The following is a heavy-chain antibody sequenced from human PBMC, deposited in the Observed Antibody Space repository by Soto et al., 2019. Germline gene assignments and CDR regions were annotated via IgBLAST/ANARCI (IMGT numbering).Heavy chain of an antibody. Sequence: ASVKVSCKTSGYTFNSYFIHWVRQAPGQGLEWVGVINPSDDITSYAPKFQGRVTMTRDTSTSTAYMELSSLRSEDTAVYSCARAVGRDLDALEIWGQGTMVTVSS. D-gene: IGHD2-15*01. CDR2: INPSDDIT. CDR1: GYTFNSYF. V-gene: IGHV1-46*02. J-gene: IGHJ3*02. CDR3: ARAVGRDLDALEI.